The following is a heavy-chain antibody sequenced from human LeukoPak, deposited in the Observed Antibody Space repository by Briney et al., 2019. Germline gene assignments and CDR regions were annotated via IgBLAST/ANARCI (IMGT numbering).Heavy chain of an antibody. Sequence: GGSLRLSCAASGFTISKAWMIWVRQAPGKGLEWVARIKTKPEGGTTDYAAPVKGRFTISRDDSKNTLYLQMNSLKTEDTAVYYCTSSGSRWDYFDYWGQGTLATVSS. CDR3: TSSGSRWDYFDY. D-gene: IGHD4-23*01. CDR1: GFTISKAW. CDR2: IKTKPEGGTT. J-gene: IGHJ4*02. V-gene: IGHV3-15*05.